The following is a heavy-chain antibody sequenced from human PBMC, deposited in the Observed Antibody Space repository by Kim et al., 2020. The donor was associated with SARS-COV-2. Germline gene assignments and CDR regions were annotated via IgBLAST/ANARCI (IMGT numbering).Heavy chain of an antibody. CDR2: ISWDGGST. J-gene: IGHJ4*02. Sequence: GGSLRLSCAASGFTFDDYTMHWVRQAPGKGLEWVSLISWDGGSTYYADSVMGRFTISRDNSKNSLYLQMNSLRTEDTALYYCAKDIAAAGTGYYFDYWGQGTLVTVSS. CDR3: AKDIAAAGTGYYFDY. V-gene: IGHV3-43*01. D-gene: IGHD6-13*01. CDR1: GFTFDDYT.